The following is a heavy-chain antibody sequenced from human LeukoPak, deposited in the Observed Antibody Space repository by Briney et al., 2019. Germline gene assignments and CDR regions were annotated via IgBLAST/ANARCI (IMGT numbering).Heavy chain of an antibody. CDR2: ISGGGGST. D-gene: IGHD2-21*02. CDR3: AKATYCGGDCFYWYFDL. CDR1: GFTFSSYA. Sequence: GGSLRLSCAASGFTFSSYAMSWVRQAPGKGLEWVSTISGGGGSTYYADSVKGRSTISRDNSKNTLYLQMNSLRAEDTAVYYCAKATYCGGDCFYWYFDLWGRGTLVTVSS. V-gene: IGHV3-23*01. J-gene: IGHJ2*01.